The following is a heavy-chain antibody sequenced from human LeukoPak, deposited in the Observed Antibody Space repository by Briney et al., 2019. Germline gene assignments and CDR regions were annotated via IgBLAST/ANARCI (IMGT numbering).Heavy chain of an antibody. CDR1: GFTFSSYS. J-gene: IGHJ3*02. D-gene: IGHD3-10*01. Sequence: GGSLRLSCAASGFTFSSYSMNWVRQAPGKGLEWVANIKQDGSEKYYVDSVKGRFTISRDNAKNSLYLQMNSLRAEDTAVYYCARGPGRGNAFDIWGQGTMVTVSS. V-gene: IGHV3-7*01. CDR2: IKQDGSEK. CDR3: ARGPGRGNAFDI.